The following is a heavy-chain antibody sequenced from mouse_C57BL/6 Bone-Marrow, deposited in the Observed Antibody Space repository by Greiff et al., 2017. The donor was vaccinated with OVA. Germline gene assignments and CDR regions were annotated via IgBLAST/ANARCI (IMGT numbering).Heavy chain of an antibody. CDR3: AREGDSSGLYAMDY. D-gene: IGHD3-2*02. V-gene: IGHV2-2*01. Sequence: VQLQQSGPGLVQPSQSLSISCTVSGFSLTSYGVHWVRQSPGKGLEWLGVIWSGGSTDYNAAFISRLSISKDNSKSQVFFKKNSRQADDTAIYYCAREGDSSGLYAMDYWGQGTSVTVSS. J-gene: IGHJ4*01. CDR1: GFSLTSYG. CDR2: IWSGGST.